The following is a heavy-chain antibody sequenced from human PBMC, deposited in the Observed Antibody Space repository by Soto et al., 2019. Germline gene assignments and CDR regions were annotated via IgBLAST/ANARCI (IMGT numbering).Heavy chain of an antibody. V-gene: IGHV3-9*01. CDR1: GFTFGDYA. J-gene: IGHJ6*02. CDR2: FKWNSGDV. D-gene: IGHD3-10*01. CDR3: AKDRSSGSPYYGMYF. Sequence: PGGSLRLSCAASGFTFGDYAMHWVRQVPGKGLEWVSGFKWNSGDVGYADSVKGRFTISRDNAKNSLYLQMNSLRPEDTAVYYCAKDRSSGSPYYGMYFWGQGTMVTVSS.